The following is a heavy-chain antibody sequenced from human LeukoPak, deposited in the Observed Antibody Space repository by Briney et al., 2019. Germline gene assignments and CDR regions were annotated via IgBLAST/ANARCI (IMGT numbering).Heavy chain of an antibody. CDR3: ARDGLEYYYDSSGYQTHFDY. CDR2: ISAYNGNT. J-gene: IGHJ4*02. Sequence: ASVKVSCKASGYTFTSYGISWVRQAPGQGLEWMGWISAYNGNTNHAQKLQGRVTMTTDTSTSTAYMELRSLRSDDTAVYYCARDGLEYYYDSSGYQTHFDYWGQGTLVTVSS. D-gene: IGHD3-22*01. CDR1: GYTFTSYG. V-gene: IGHV1-18*01.